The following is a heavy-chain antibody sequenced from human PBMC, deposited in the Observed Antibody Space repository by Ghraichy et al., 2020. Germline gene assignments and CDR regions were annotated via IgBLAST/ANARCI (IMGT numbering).Heavy chain of an antibody. CDR2: INHSGST. V-gene: IGHV4-34*01. CDR3: ARGPWY. Sequence: GALSLTCAVYGGSFSGYYWSWIRQPPGKGLEWIGEINHSGSTNYNPSLKSRVTISVDTSKNQFSLKLSSVTAADTAVYYCARGPWYWGQGTLVTVSS. J-gene: IGHJ4*02. CDR1: GGSFSGYY.